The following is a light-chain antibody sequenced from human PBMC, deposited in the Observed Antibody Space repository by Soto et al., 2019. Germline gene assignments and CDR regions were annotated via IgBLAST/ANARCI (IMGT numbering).Light chain of an antibody. J-gene: IGLJ2*01. V-gene: IGLV2-11*01. Sequence: QSALTQPRSVSGSPGQSVTISCTGTSSDVGGYNYVSWYQQHPGKAPKLMIYDVSKRPSGVPDRFSGSKSGNTASLTISGLQREAEADYFCCSYAGSYTVVFGGGTKVTVL. CDR1: SSDVGGYNY. CDR3: CSYAGSYTVV. CDR2: DVS.